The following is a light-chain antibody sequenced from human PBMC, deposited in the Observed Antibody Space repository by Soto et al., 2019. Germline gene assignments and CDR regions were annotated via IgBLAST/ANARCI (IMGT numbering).Light chain of an antibody. V-gene: IGKV1-5*03. CDR2: KAS. CDR3: QQYNSYSTNT. CDR1: QSISSW. Sequence: DIQMTQSPSTLSASVGDRVTITCRASQSISSWLAWYQQKPGKAPKLLIYKASSLESGGPSRFSGSGSGTEFTLTISSLQPDDFAIYYCQQYNSYSTNTFGQGTKLEIK. J-gene: IGKJ2*01.